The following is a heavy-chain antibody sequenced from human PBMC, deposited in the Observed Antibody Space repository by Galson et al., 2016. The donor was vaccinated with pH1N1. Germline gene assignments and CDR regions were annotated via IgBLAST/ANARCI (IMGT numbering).Heavy chain of an antibody. V-gene: IGHV3-23*01. CDR2: ITDCGGST. Sequence: SLRLSCAASGFTFSSYAMRWVRQAPGKGLEWVSSITDCGGSTYYADSVKGRFTISRDNSKNTLYLQMNSLRAEDTAVYYCTKERRLTGGGYCDYWGQGTLVTVPS. CDR1: GFTFSSYA. J-gene: IGHJ4*02. D-gene: IGHD4-17*01. CDR3: TKERRLTGGGYCDY.